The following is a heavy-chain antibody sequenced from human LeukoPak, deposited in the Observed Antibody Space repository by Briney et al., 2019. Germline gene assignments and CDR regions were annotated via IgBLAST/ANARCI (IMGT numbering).Heavy chain of an antibody. CDR3: ARQSQYSGYLAPDC. CDR2: ISYSGST. J-gene: IGHJ4*02. Sequence: SETLSLTCTVSGGSISNYYWSWIRQPPGKGLEWIGYISYSGSTNNNPSLKSRATISVDTTKNQFSLKLSSVTAADTAVYYCARQSQYSGYLAPDCWGQGTLVTVSS. V-gene: IGHV4-59*08. D-gene: IGHD5-12*01. CDR1: GGSISNYY.